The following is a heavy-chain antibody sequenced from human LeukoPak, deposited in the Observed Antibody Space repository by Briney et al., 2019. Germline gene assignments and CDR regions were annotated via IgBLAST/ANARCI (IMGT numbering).Heavy chain of an antibody. J-gene: IGHJ4*02. CDR2: FHTSGST. Sequence: SETLSLTCTVSGGSISSGSYFWSWIRQPAGKGLEWIGHFHTSGSTNYNPSLNSRVTISVDSSKNQFSLKLSSVTAADTAVYYCARDGSSRPLQYWGQGTLVTVSS. D-gene: IGHD5-12*01. V-gene: IGHV4-61*09. CDR3: ARDGSSRPLQY. CDR1: GGSISSGSYF.